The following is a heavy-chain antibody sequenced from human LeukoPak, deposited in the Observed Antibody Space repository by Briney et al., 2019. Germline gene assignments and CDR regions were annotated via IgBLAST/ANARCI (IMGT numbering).Heavy chain of an antibody. V-gene: IGHV3-20*04. CDR2: INWNSGST. CDR3: AKDLLEYSSPSYFDY. J-gene: IGHJ4*02. D-gene: IGHD6-6*01. CDR1: GFTFDDYG. Sequence: GGSLRLSCAASGFTFDDYGMSWVRQAPGKGLEWVAGINWNSGSTGYADSVKGRFTISRDNAKNTLYLQMNSLRAEDTAVYYCAKDLLEYSSPSYFDYWGQGTLVTVSS.